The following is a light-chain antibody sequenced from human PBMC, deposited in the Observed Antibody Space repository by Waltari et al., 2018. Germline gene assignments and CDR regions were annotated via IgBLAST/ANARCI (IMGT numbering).Light chain of an antibody. CDR3: QAWDSTAGV. CDR2: QDN. Sequence: SYEVTQPPSVSVSPGQTASITCSGDELGDKYVCWYQQKPGQSPVVVIYQDNKRPSGIPERFSGSNSGNTATLTISGAQATDEADYYCQAWDSTAGVFGTGTKVTVL. J-gene: IGLJ1*01. CDR1: ELGDKY. V-gene: IGLV3-1*01.